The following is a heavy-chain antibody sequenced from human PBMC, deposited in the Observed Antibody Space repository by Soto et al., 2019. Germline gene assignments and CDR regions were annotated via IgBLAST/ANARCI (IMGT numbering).Heavy chain of an antibody. CDR3: ARRGYYYGMDV. CDR1: GYRFPSYW. Sequence: ESLKVSCDVCGYRFPSYWIVWVRQMPGKGLEWMGIIYPGDSDTRYSPSFQGQVTISADKSIRNAYLQWSSLKASDTAMYYCARRGYYYGMDVWGQGTTVTVSS. V-gene: IGHV5-51*01. D-gene: IGHD5-12*01. J-gene: IGHJ6*02. CDR2: IYPGDSDT.